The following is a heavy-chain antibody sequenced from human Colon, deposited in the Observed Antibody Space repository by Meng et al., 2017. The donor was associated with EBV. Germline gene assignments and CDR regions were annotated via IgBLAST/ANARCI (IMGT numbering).Heavy chain of an antibody. Sequence: QVQLQGVCPGVGMPSAYLSLTGTASGGAIVSYNWSWIRKPPGKGLEWIGYIYYSGSTNYNPSRKSRVTISVDTSKNQFSLKLSSVTAADTAVYYCARHFINWFDPWGQGTLVTVSS. V-gene: IGHV4-59*08. CDR3: ARHFINWFDP. CDR1: GGAIVSYN. CDR2: IYYSGST. J-gene: IGHJ5*02.